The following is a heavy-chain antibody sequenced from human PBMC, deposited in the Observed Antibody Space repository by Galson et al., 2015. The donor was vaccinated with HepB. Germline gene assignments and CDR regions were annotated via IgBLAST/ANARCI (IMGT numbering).Heavy chain of an antibody. Sequence: SLRLSCAASGFTFSSYAMSWVCQAPGKGLEWVAVISYDGSNKYYADSVKGRFTISRDNSKNTLYLQMNSLRAEDTAVYYCARDKFITMIPSAFDIWGQGTMVTVSS. CDR1: GFTFSSYA. J-gene: IGHJ3*02. V-gene: IGHV3-30-3*01. CDR3: ARDKFITMIPSAFDI. CDR2: ISYDGSNK. D-gene: IGHD3-22*01.